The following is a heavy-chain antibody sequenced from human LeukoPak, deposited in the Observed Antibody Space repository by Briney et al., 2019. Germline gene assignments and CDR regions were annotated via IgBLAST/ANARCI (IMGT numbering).Heavy chain of an antibody. Sequence: SETLSLTCAVYGGSFRGYYWSWLRQPPGKGVEWIGEINHSGSTNYNPSLKSRVTISVDTSKNQFALELSSVTAADTAVYYCARGPMALNTVTASGFDPWGQGTLVTVSS. J-gene: IGHJ5*02. D-gene: IGHD4-17*01. V-gene: IGHV4-34*01. CDR3: ARGPMALNTVTASGFDP. CDR1: GGSFRGYY. CDR2: INHSGST.